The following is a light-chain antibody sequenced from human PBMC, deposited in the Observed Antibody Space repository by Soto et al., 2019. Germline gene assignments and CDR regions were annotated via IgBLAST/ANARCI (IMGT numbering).Light chain of an antibody. Sequence: QSALTQPPSGSGSPGQSVTISCTGTSSDVGAYNYVSWYQQHAGKAPKLVIYEVTKRPSGVPDRFSGSKSANTASLTVSGPHAEDEADYYCSSSAGSNTWVFGKGTKVTVL. CDR2: EVT. V-gene: IGLV2-8*01. CDR3: SSSAGSNTWV. J-gene: IGLJ3*02. CDR1: SSDVGAYNY.